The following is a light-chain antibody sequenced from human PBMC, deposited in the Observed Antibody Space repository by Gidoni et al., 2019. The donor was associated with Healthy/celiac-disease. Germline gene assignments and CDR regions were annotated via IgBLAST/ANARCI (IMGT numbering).Light chain of an antibody. CDR3: SSDTSSSTHV. CDR2: DVS. V-gene: IGLV2-14*01. J-gene: IGLJ1*01. CDR1: SSDVGGYNY. Sequence: QSALTQPASVSGSPAQSITISCTGTSSDVGGYNYVSWYQQHPGKATKLMIYDVSNRPSGVSNRFSGSKSGNTASLTISGLQAEDEADYYCSSDTSSSTHVFGTGTKVTVL.